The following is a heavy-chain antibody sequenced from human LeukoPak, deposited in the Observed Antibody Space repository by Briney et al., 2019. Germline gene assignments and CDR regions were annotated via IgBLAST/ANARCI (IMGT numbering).Heavy chain of an antibody. J-gene: IGHJ4*02. V-gene: IGHV4-4*07. CDR2: IYTSGST. CDR3: ARSVIGSSVFPFEY. CDR1: GGSIGSYY. D-gene: IGHD3-10*01. Sequence: SETLSLTCTVSGGSIGSYYWTWIRQPAGKGLEWIGHIYTSGSTTYNPSLKSRVTISVDKSKKQFSLKLSSVTAADTAIYYCARSVIGSSVFPFEYWGQETLVTVSS.